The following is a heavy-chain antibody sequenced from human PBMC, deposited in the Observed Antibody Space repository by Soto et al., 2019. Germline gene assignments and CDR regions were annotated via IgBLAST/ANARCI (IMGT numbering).Heavy chain of an antibody. D-gene: IGHD6-13*01. V-gene: IGHV4-59*01. Sequence: ASETLSLTCTVSGGSISSYYWSWIRQPPGKGLEWIGYIYYSGSTNYNPSLKSRVTISVDTSKNQFSLKLSSVTAADTAAYYCARDGAAAGYYYYGMDVWGQGTTVTVSS. CDR1: GGSISSYY. CDR2: IYYSGST. CDR3: ARDGAAAGYYYYGMDV. J-gene: IGHJ6*02.